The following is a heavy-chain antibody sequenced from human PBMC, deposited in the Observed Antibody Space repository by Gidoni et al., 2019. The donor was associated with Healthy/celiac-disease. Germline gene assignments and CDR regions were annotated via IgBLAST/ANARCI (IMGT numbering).Heavy chain of an antibody. CDR2: IIPICGTA. CDR1: GGTFRSYA. J-gene: IGHJ5*02. CDR3: ARDARRLSGELNWFDP. Sequence: QVQLVQSGAEVKKPGSSVKVSCKASGGTFRSYAISWVRQAPGQGLEWMGGIIPICGTANYAQKFQGRVTITADESTSTAYMELSSLRSEDTAVYYCARDARRLSGELNWFDPWGQGTLVTVSS. D-gene: IGHD3-10*01. V-gene: IGHV1-69*01.